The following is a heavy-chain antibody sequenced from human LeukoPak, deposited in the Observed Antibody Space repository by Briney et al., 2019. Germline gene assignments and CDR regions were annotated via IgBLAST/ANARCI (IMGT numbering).Heavy chain of an antibody. Sequence: ASGKVSCKASGYTFTNYDINWVRQATGQGLEWMGWMNPNSGNTGYAQKFQGRVTMTRNTSISTAYMELSSLRSEDTAVYYCARVERSSGHDYWGQGTLVIVSS. V-gene: IGHV1-8*01. CDR1: GYTFTNYD. J-gene: IGHJ4*02. D-gene: IGHD6-19*01. CDR3: ARVERSSGHDY. CDR2: MNPNSGNT.